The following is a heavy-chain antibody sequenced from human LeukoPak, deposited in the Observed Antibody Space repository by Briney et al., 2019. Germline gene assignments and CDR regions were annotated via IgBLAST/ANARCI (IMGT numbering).Heavy chain of an antibody. J-gene: IGHJ3*02. D-gene: IGHD3-10*01. V-gene: IGHV5-51*01. CDR2: IYPGDSDT. Sequence: GESLKISCKGSGYSFTSYWIGWVRQMPGKGLEWMGIIYPGDSDTRYSPSFQGQVTISADKSISTAYLQWSSLKASDTAMYYCASRGAMVRGPDAFDIWGQGTMVTVSS. CDR1: GYSFTSYW. CDR3: ASRGAMVRGPDAFDI.